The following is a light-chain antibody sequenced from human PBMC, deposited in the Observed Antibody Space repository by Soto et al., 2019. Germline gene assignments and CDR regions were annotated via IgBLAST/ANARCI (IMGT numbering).Light chain of an antibody. CDR3: QQYNSYSRT. V-gene: IGKV1-5*01. CDR1: QNIDNY. CDR2: DAS. Sequence: DIQMTQSPSSLSASLGDRVTITCRASQNIDNYLNWYQQKPGKAPKLLIYDASSLESGVPSRFSGSGSGTEFTLTISSLQPDDFATYYCQQYNSYSRTFGQGTKVDI. J-gene: IGKJ1*01.